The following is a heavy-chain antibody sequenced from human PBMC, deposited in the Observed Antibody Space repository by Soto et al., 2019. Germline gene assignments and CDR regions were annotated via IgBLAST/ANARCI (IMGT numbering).Heavy chain of an antibody. J-gene: IGHJ6*02. CDR2: IIPILGIA. CDR1: GGTFSSYT. Sequence: QVQLVQSGAEVKKPGSSVKVSCKASGGTFSSYTISWVRQAPGQGLEWMGRIIPILGIANYAQKFQGRVTITADKSTSPAYMELSSRSSEDTAVYYCARARTYYYYGMDVWGQGTTVTVSS. CDR3: ARARTYYYYGMDV. V-gene: IGHV1-69*02.